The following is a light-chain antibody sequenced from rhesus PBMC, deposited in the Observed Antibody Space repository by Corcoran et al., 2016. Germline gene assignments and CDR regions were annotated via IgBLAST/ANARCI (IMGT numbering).Light chain of an antibody. Sequence: DIVMTQTPLSLPVTPGEPASISCRSSQSLLHSNGYTSLFWYLQKPGQCPQLLIYLGSHRASGVPHRVRGRWSGTDVKLQSSRVEVESVEVYYCFQNIHLPGTCGQGTKVEIK. J-gene: IGKJ1*01. CDR2: LGS. V-gene: IGKV2-78*01. CDR3: FQNIHLPGT. CDR1: QSLLHSNGYTS.